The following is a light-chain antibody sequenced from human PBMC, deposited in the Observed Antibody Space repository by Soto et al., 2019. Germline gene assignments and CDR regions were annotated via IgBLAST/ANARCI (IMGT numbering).Light chain of an antibody. V-gene: IGKV3-11*01. J-gene: IGKJ5*01. CDR3: QQRSKWPIT. Sequence: EIVLTQSPATLSLSPGERASLSCRASQSVGSNLAWYQQKPGQAPRLLIYDASNRATGIPARFSGSGSGTDFTLTIISLEPEDVAVYYCQQRSKWPITFGQGTRLEIK. CDR1: QSVGSN. CDR2: DAS.